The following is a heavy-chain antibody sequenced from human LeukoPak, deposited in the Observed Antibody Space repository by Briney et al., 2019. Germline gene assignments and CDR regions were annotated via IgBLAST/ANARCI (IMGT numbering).Heavy chain of an antibody. CDR3: AREDYYDSSGYYKNKEYFHH. CDR2: INPSSGGT. D-gene: IGHD3-22*01. CDR1: GYTFTNYY. V-gene: IGHV1-2*02. Sequence: ASVKVSCKASGYTFTNYYMHWVRQAPGQGLEWMGWINPSSGGTNYAQKFQGRVTMTRDTSISTAYMELSRLRSDDTAVYYCAREDYYDSSGYYKNKEYFHHWGQGTLVTVSS. J-gene: IGHJ1*01.